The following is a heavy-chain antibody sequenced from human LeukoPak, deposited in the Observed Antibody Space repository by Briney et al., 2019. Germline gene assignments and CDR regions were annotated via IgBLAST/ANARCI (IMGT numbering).Heavy chain of an antibody. CDR1: GFTFSSYE. V-gene: IGHV3-48*03. Sequence: GGSLGLSCAASGFTFSSYEMNWVRQAPGKGLEWVSYISSSGSTINYADSVKGRFTTSRDNAKSSLYLQMNSLRAEDTAVYYCAREDMGYCSGGSCYRAWFDPWGQGTLVTVSS. CDR2: ISSSGSTI. J-gene: IGHJ5*02. CDR3: AREDMGYCSGGSCYRAWFDP. D-gene: IGHD2-15*01.